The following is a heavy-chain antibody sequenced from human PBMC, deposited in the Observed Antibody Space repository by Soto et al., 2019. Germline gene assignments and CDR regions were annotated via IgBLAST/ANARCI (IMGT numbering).Heavy chain of an antibody. Sequence: QVQLVQSGAEVKKPGASVKVSCKASGYTFTSHYMHWVRQAPGQGLEWMGIINPSGGSTSYAQKFQGRVTMTRDTSTSTVYMELSSLRSEDTAVYYCARVPYDSSGYLGFDYWGQGTLVTVSS. CDR2: INPSGGST. CDR1: GYTFTSHY. J-gene: IGHJ4*02. D-gene: IGHD3-22*01. CDR3: ARVPYDSSGYLGFDY. V-gene: IGHV1-46*01.